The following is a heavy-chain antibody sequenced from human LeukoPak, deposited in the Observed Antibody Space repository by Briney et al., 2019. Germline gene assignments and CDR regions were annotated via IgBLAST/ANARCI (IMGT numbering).Heavy chain of an antibody. CDR3: ARNSMVRGATPRAYNWFDP. J-gene: IGHJ5*02. V-gene: IGHV1-69*05. CDR1: GYTLTELS. Sequence: ASVKVSCKVSGYTLTELSMHWVRQAPGKGLEWMGGIIPIFGTANYAQKFQGRVTITTDESTSTANMELSSLRSEDTAVYYCARNSMVRGATPRAYNWFDPWGQGTLVTVSS. CDR2: IIPIFGTA. D-gene: IGHD3-10*01.